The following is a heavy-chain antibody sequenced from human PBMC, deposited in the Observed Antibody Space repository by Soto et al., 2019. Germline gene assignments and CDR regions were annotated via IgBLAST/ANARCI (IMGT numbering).Heavy chain of an antibody. V-gene: IGHV3-21*01. CDR3: ARDRPWIGSGWYICGAYGMDV. CDR2: ISSSRSYI. CDR1: GFTFSSYS. Sequence: EVQLVESGGGLVKPGGSLRLSCAGSGFTFSSYSMNWVRQAPGKGLEWVSSISSSRSYIYYADSVKGRFTISRDNAKNSLYLQMNSLRAEDTAVYYCARDRPWIGSGWYICGAYGMDVWGQGTTVTVSS. D-gene: IGHD6-19*01. J-gene: IGHJ6*02.